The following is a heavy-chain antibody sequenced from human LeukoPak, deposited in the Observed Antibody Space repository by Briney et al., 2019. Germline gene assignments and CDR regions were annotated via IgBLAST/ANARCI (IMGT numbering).Heavy chain of an antibody. J-gene: IGHJ5*02. CDR2: IYYSGST. CDR3: ARTTGPVGWFDP. CDR1: GGSISSYY. Sequence: SETLSLTRTVSGGSISSYYWSWIRQPPGKGLEWIGYIYYSGSTNYNPSLKSRVTISVDTSKNQFSLKLSSVTAADTAVYYCARTTGPVGWFDPWGQGTLVTVSS. D-gene: IGHD1-14*01. V-gene: IGHV4-59*01.